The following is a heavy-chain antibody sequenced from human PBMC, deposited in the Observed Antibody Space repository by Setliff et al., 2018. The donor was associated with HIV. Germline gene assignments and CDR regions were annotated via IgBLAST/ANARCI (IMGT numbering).Heavy chain of an antibody. CDR3: ARESPSSSWFYFDF. Sequence: SETLSLTCTVSGGSISSYYWSWIRQPAGKGLEWIGRIYTSGSTNYNPSLKSRVTMSVDTSKNQFSLRLTSVTAADTAMYYCARESPSSSWFYFDFWGQGTLV. V-gene: IGHV4-4*07. CDR1: GGSISSYY. CDR2: IYTSGST. D-gene: IGHD6-13*01. J-gene: IGHJ4*02.